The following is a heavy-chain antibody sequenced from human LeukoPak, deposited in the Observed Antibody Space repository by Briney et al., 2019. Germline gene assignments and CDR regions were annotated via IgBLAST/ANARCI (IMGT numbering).Heavy chain of an antibody. V-gene: IGHV3-21*01. D-gene: IGHD3-3*01. CDR2: ISSSSSNI. CDR3: ARGGVVITRPFDY. J-gene: IGHJ4*02. Sequence: GGSLRLSCAASGFIFSSYSMNWVRQAPGKGLEWVSSISSSSSNIYYADSVKGRFTISRDNPKNSLYLQMNSLRVEDTAVYYCARGGVVITRPFDYWGQGTLVTVSS. CDR1: GFIFSSYS.